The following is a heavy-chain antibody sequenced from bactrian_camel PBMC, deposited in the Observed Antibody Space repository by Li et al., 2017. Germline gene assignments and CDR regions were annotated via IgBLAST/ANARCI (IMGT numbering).Heavy chain of an antibody. CDR1: GFTFSSYS. Sequence: VQLVESGGGLVQPGGSLRLSCAASGFTFSSYSMDWVRQAPGKGLEWVSSVLSDGRYTYYADSVKGRFTIFRDNAENTVYLQMISLKSEDTALYYCAKDDGGDYHGGTGQLHNWGQGTQVTVS. J-gene: IGHJ4*01. V-gene: IGHV3S6*01. D-gene: IGHD5*01. CDR3: AKDDGGDYHGGTGQLHN. CDR2: VLSDGRYT.